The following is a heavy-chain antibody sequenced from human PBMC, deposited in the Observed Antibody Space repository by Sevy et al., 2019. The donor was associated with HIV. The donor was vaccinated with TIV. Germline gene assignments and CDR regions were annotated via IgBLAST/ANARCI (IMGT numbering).Heavy chain of an antibody. V-gene: IGHV3-33*01. J-gene: IGHJ4*02. D-gene: IGHD6-19*01. Sequence: GGSLRLSCTVSGFIFSRYGMHWVRQAPGKGLEWVAGIFSDGNMKYFADSVKGRFTISRDNSKNILYLEMNSLRAEDTALYYCARESIAVAGIGYYFDYWGQGTLVTVSS. CDR2: IFSDGNMK. CDR1: GFIFSRYG. CDR3: ARESIAVAGIGYYFDY.